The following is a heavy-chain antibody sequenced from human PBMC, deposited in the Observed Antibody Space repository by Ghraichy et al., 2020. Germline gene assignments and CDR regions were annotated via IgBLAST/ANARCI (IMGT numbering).Heavy chain of an antibody. V-gene: IGHV4-59*01. Sequence: SETLSLTCIVSGGSISSYYWSWIRQPPGKGLEWIGYIYYSGSTNYNPSLKSRVTISVDTSKNQFSLKLSSVTAADTAVYYCARSSLIKGPDYWGQGTLVTVSS. D-gene: IGHD3-16*01. CDR1: GGSISSYY. CDR3: ARSSLIKGPDY. J-gene: IGHJ4*02. CDR2: IYYSGST.